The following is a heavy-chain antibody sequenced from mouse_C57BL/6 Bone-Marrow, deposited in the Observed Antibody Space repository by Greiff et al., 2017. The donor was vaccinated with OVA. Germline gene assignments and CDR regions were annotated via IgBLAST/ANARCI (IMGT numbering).Heavy chain of an antibody. Sequence: QVQLQQSGAELVKPGASVKLSCKASGYTFTSYWMQWVKQRPGQGLEWIGESDPSDSYTNYNQKFKGKATLTVDTSSSTAYMQLNSLTSEDSAVYYCASAVVAYGGQGTLVTGSA. CDR3: ASAVVAY. CDR1: GYTFTSYW. V-gene: IGHV1-50*01. CDR2: SDPSDSYT. J-gene: IGHJ3*01.